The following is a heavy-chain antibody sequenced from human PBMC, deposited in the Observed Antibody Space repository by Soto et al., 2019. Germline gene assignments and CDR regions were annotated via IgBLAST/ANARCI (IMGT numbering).Heavy chain of an antibody. D-gene: IGHD2-15*01. CDR3: ARVLVAYGFNAFDI. V-gene: IGHV3-7*03. CDR2: IKQDGSEK. CDR1: GFTFSSYW. Sequence: VQLVESGGGLVQPGGSLRLSCAASGFTFSSYWMSWVHQAPGKGLEWVANIKQDGSEKYYVDSVKGRFTISRDNAKNSLYLQMNSLRAEDTAVYYCARVLVAYGFNAFDIWGQGTMVTVSS. J-gene: IGHJ3*02.